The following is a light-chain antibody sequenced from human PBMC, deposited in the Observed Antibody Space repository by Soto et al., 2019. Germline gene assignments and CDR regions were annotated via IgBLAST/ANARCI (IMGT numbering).Light chain of an antibody. CDR2: GAS. Sequence: EIVLTQSTGTLSLSPGERATLSCRASQSVSSSYLAWYQQKPGQAPRLLIYGASSRATGIPDRFSGSGSGTDFTLTISRLEREDFAVYYCQQYGSSGTFGPGTKVDIK. V-gene: IGKV3-20*01. J-gene: IGKJ3*01. CDR3: QQYGSSGT. CDR1: QSVSSSY.